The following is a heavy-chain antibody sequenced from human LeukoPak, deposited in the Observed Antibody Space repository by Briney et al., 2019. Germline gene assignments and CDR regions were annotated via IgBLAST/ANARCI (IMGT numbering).Heavy chain of an antibody. D-gene: IGHD2-15*01. CDR2: ISYSGST. CDR3: ARAVRGYSCSGGSCYSVSPSIDY. J-gene: IGHJ4*02. Sequence: SETLSLTCTVSGGSISSYYWSWIRQPPGKGLEWIGYISYSGSTNYNPSLKSRVTISVDTSKNQFSLKLSSVTAADTAVYYCARAVRGYSCSGGSCYSVSPSIDYWGQGTLVTVSS. CDR1: GGSISSYY. V-gene: IGHV4-59*01.